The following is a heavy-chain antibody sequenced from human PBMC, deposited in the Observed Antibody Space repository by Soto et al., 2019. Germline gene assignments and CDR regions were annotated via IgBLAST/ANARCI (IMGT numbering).Heavy chain of an antibody. J-gene: IGHJ3*02. V-gene: IGHV1-18*01. Sequence: ASLKVSCKASGYTFTIYGISWVRQAPGQGLEWMGWISAYNGNTNYAQKLQGRVTMTTDTSTSTAYMELRSLRSGDTAVYYCARDDRQWLVRGDAFDIWGQGTMVTVSS. CDR1: GYTFTIYG. CDR3: ARDDRQWLVRGDAFDI. D-gene: IGHD6-19*01. CDR2: ISAYNGNT.